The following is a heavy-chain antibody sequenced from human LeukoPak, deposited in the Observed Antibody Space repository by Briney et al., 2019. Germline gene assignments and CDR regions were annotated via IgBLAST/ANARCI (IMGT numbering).Heavy chain of an antibody. J-gene: IGHJ4*02. Sequence: PGGSLRLSRAASGFTFNIYEFNWVRQAPGKGLEWLSYIDGSGNSIYYADSVKGRFAISRDNAKSSLYLQMSSLRVDDTAVYYCARECLTCGGDSYDYWGQGALVTVSS. CDR1: GFTFNIYE. CDR3: ARECLTCGGDSYDY. D-gene: IGHD2-21*01. CDR2: IDGSGNSI. V-gene: IGHV3-48*03.